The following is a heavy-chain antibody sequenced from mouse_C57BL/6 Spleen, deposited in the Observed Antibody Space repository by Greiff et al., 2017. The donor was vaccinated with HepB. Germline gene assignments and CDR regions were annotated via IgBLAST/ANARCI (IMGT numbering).Heavy chain of an antibody. J-gene: IGHJ2*01. Sequence: EVKLVESGAELVRPGASVKLSCTASGFNIKDDYMHWVKQRPEQGLEWIGWIDPENGDTEYASKFQGKATITADTSSNTAYLQLSSLTSEDTAVYYCTTVTRYYGSVFDYWGQGTTLTVSS. V-gene: IGHV14-4*01. D-gene: IGHD1-1*01. CDR2: IDPENGDT. CDR1: GFNIKDDY. CDR3: TTVTRYYGSVFDY.